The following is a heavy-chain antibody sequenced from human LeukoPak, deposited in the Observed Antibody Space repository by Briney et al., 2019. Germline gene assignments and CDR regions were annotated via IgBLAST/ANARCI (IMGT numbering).Heavy chain of an antibody. CDR2: ISSSSSAI. J-gene: IGHJ1*01. CDR1: GFTFSSYS. V-gene: IGHV3-48*01. CDR3: ARDLSWRPEYFQH. Sequence: GGSLRLSCAASGFTFSSYSMNWVRQAPGKGLEWVSYISSSSSAIYYADSVKGRFTISRDNAKNSLYLQMNSLRAEDTAVYYCARDLSWRPEYFQHWGQGTLVTVSS. D-gene: IGHD5-12*01.